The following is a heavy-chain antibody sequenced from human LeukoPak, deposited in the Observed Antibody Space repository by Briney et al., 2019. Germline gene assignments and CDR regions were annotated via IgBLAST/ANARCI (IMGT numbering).Heavy chain of an antibody. CDR1: GFTFSSYG. D-gene: IGHD5-18*01. CDR3: ARIGYSYGPLGYYYYMDV. V-gene: IGHV3-30*02. J-gene: IGHJ6*03. Sequence: GGSLRLSCGASGFTFSSYGMHWVRQAPGKGLEWVAFIRYDGSNKYYADSVKGRFTFSRDNSKNSLYLQMNSLRAEDTAVYYCARIGYSYGPLGYYYYMDVWGKGTTVTISS. CDR2: IRYDGSNK.